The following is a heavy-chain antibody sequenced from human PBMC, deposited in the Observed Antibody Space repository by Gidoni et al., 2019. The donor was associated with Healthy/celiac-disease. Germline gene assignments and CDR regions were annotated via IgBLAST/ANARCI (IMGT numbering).Heavy chain of an antibody. CDR1: GFSLSNARMG. J-gene: IGHJ2*01. CDR2: ICSNDEK. Sequence: QVTLKESGPVLVKPTETLTLTCTVSGFSLSNARMGVSWIRQPPGKALDLLAHICSNDEKSYSPSLKSMLTISKDTSKSQLVLTMTNMDPVDTATYYCARIRAGDPNWYFDLWGRGTLVTVSS. V-gene: IGHV2-26*01. D-gene: IGHD7-27*01. CDR3: ARIRAGDPNWYFDL.